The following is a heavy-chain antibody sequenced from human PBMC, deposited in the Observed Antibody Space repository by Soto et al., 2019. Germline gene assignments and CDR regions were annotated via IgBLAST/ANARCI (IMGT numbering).Heavy chain of an antibody. CDR3: ARESEDLTSNFDY. Sequence: RRLSCAASGFTFTRYSMNWVRQAPGKGLEWVSSISSTTNYIYYGDSMKGRFTISRDNAKNSLYLEMNSLRAEDTAVYYCARESEDLTSNFDYWGQGTLVTVSS. CDR2: ISSTTNYI. CDR1: GFTFTRYS. J-gene: IGHJ4*02. V-gene: IGHV3-21*06.